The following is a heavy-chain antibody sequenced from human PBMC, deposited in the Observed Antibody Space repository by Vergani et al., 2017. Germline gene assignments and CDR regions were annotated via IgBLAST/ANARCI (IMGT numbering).Heavy chain of an antibody. V-gene: IGHV5-10-1*01. CDR3: ARQVAVARKWCGPYYYYGMDV. Sequence: EVQLVQSGAEVKKPGESLRISCKGSGYSFTSYWISWVRQMPGKGLEWMGRIDPSDSYTNYSPSFQGHVTISADKSISTAYLQWSSLKASDTAMYYGARQVAVARKWCGPYYYYGMDVWGQGTTVTVSS. CDR2: IDPSDSYT. D-gene: IGHD6-19*01. J-gene: IGHJ6*02. CDR1: GYSFTSYW.